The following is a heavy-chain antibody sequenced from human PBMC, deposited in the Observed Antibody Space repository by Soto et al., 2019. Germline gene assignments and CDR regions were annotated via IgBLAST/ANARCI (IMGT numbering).Heavy chain of an antibody. CDR1: VGTFSSYA. Sequence: QVQLVQSGAEAKKPGSSVKVSCKTSVGTFSSYAISWVRQAPGQGLEWMGGIVPLFRTTHYAQKFQGRVTITAATSTYTVYMELRGLRSGDTAVYYCARGGYSSTWSNLLDRSGLDVGGKGTTVTVSS. D-gene: IGHD6-13*01. V-gene: IGHV1-69*06. CDR3: ARGGYSSTWSNLLDRSGLDV. J-gene: IGHJ6*04. CDR2: IVPLFRTT.